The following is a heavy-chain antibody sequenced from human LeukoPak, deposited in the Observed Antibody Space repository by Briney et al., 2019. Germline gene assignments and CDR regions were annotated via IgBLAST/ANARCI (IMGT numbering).Heavy chain of an antibody. CDR1: GGSINRSSYY. CDR2: IHYSGNT. CDR3: ATFNY. V-gene: IGHV4-39*01. Sequence: PSETLSLTCTVSGGSINRSSYYWGWIRQPPGKGLEWIGSIHYSGNTNYNPSLKSRVTISVDTSKNQLSLRLSSVTAADTAVYYCATFNYWGQGTLVTVSS. D-gene: IGHD3-16*01. J-gene: IGHJ4*02.